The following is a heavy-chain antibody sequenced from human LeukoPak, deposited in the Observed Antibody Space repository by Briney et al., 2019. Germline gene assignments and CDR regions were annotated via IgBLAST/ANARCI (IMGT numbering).Heavy chain of an antibody. V-gene: IGHV1-18*01. CDR3: ARLSSPSGYYYYYYMDV. Sequence: ASVKVSCKASGYTFTSYGISWVRQAPGQGLEWMGWISAYNGNTNYAQKLQGRVTMTTDTSTSTAYMELRSLRSDDTAVYYCARLSSPSGYYYYYYMDVWGKGTTVTVSS. CDR1: GYTFTSYG. CDR2: ISAYNGNT. D-gene: IGHD6-6*01. J-gene: IGHJ6*03.